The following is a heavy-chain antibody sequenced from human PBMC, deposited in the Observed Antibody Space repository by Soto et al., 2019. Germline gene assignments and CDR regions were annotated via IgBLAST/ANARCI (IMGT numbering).Heavy chain of an antibody. D-gene: IGHD1-26*01. CDR2: ISYDGSNK. CDR1: GFTFSSYG. Sequence: GGSLRLSCAASGFTFSSYGMHWVRQAPGKGLEWVAVISYDGSNKYYADSVKGRFTISRDNSKNTLYLQMNSLRAEDTAVYYCAKPYSGSPPKNFDYWGQGTLVTVSS. V-gene: IGHV3-30*18. J-gene: IGHJ4*02. CDR3: AKPYSGSPPKNFDY.